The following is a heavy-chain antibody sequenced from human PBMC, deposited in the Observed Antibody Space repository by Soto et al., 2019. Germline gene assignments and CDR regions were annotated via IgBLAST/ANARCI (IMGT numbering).Heavy chain of an antibody. J-gene: IGHJ4*02. CDR2: ISGSGKTI. CDR1: GFTFSVYY. V-gene: IGHV3-11*01. D-gene: IGHD6-19*01. Sequence: QVQLVESGGGLVRPGGPLRLSCAASGFTFSVYYMSWIRQAPGKGLEWVSHISGSGKTIYYADSVKGRFSISRDNAEKSLYLQMTSLRGEDTGVYYCARDGGRGWDLDNWGQGTLVTVSS. CDR3: ARDGGRGWDLDN.